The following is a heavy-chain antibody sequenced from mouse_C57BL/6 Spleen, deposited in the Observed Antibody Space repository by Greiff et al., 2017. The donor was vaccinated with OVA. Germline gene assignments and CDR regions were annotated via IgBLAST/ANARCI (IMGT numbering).Heavy chain of an antibody. Sequence: EVQLQESGGGLVQPGGSLSLSCAASGFTFTDYYMSWVRQPPGKALEWLGFIRNKANGYTTEYSASVKGRFTISRGNSQSILYLQMNALRAEDSATYYCARYGDYQFDYWGQGTTLTVSS. CDR1: GFTFTDYY. V-gene: IGHV7-3*01. CDR2: IRNKANGYTT. D-gene: IGHD2-4*01. J-gene: IGHJ2*01. CDR3: ARYGDYQFDY.